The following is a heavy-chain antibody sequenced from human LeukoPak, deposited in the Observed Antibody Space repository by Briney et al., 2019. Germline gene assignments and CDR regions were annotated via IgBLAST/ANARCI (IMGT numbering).Heavy chain of an antibody. D-gene: IGHD2-2*01. CDR2: INHSGST. CDR1: GGSFSGYY. V-gene: IGHV4-34*01. CDR3: ASLWPYQLSAFDI. J-gene: IGHJ3*02. Sequence: PSETLSLTCAVYGGSFSGYYWSWIRQPPGPGLEWIGEINHSGSTNYNPSLKSRVTISVDTSKNQFSLKLSSVTAADTAVYYCASLWPYQLSAFDIWGQGTMVTVSS.